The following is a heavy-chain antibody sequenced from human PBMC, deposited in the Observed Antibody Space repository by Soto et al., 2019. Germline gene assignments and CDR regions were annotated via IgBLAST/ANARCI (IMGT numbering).Heavy chain of an antibody. D-gene: IGHD4-4*01. J-gene: IGHJ5*01. CDR2: INNSGTT. V-gene: IGHV4-34*01. CDR3: ATATVSSFWFDS. CDR1: GGSFSGHY. Sequence: SETLSLTCAVYGGSFSGHYWSWDRQSPGKGLEWIGEINNSGTTNYNSSLKSRVSIELDTSKKQFSLRLASVTVADTAVYFCATATVSSFWFDSWGQGTLVTVSS.